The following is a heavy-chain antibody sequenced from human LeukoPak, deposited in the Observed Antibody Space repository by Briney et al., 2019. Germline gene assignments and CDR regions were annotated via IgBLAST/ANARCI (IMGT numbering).Heavy chain of an antibody. CDR2: ISGSGGST. Sequence: GGSLRLSCAASRFTFSSYAMSWIRQAPGKGLELVSAISGSGGSTYYADSVKGRFTISRDNSKNTLYLQMNSLRAEDTAVYYCAKLRRTVVPAPIDYWGQGTLVTVSS. V-gene: IGHV3-23*01. CDR1: RFTFSSYA. J-gene: IGHJ4*02. CDR3: AKLRRTVVPAPIDY. D-gene: IGHD2-2*01.